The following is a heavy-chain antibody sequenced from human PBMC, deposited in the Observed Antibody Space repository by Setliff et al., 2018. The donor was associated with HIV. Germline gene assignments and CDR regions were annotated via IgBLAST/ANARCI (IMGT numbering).Heavy chain of an antibody. Sequence: PSETLSLTCTVSGGSMSSYFWSWIRQPPGKGLEWIGYIYNSGGTNYNPSLKSRVTISLDTSKNQFSLNPTSVTAADTAVYYCARVDCSGGSCYSPAYWGQGTLVTVSS. CDR2: IYNSGGT. CDR1: GGSMSSYF. D-gene: IGHD2-15*01. CDR3: ARVDCSGGSCYSPAY. J-gene: IGHJ4*02. V-gene: IGHV4-59*01.